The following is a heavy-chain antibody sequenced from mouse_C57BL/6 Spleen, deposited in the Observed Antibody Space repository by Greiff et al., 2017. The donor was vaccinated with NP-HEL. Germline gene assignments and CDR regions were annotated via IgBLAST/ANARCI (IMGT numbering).Heavy chain of an antibody. CDR2: IDPENGDT. Sequence: VQLQQSGAELVRPGASVKLSCTASGFNIKDDYMHWVKQRPEQGLEWIGWIDPENGDTEYASKFQGKATITADTSSNTAYLQLSSLTSEDTAVYYCTTRSYDYEFAYWGQGTLVTVSA. V-gene: IGHV14-4*01. CDR3: TTRSYDYEFAY. CDR1: GFNIKDDY. D-gene: IGHD2-4*01. J-gene: IGHJ3*01.